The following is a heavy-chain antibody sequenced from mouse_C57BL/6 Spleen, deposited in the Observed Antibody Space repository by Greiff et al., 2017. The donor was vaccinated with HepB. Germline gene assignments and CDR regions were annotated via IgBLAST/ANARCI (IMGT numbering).Heavy chain of an antibody. J-gene: IGHJ4*01. CDR2: IYPGSGST. CDR1: GYTFTSYW. D-gene: IGHD3-2*02. V-gene: IGHV1-55*01. Sequence: QVQLQQPGAELVKPGASVKMSCKASGYTFTSYWITWVKQRPGQGLEWIGDIYPGSGSTNYNEKFKSKATLTVDTSSSTAYMQLSSLTSEDSAVYYCAREKRQLRSGAMECWGQGASVTVSS. CDR3: AREKRQLRSGAMEC.